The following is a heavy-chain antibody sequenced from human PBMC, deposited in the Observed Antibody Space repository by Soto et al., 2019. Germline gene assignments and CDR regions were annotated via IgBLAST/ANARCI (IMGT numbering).Heavy chain of an antibody. D-gene: IGHD6-19*01. J-gene: IGHJ1*01. Sequence: EVQLVQSGAEVKKPGESLKISCQGSGYSFNNYWIGWVRQLPGKGLEWMATLHPGDSDTRYSPSFQGQVTISIDNSISTAYPQWSSLKAWDAAMYYWATHSRQCEYVQYWRLRTVVIVSS. CDR1: GYSFNNYW. CDR2: LHPGDSDT. CDR3: ATHSRQCEYVQY. V-gene: IGHV5-51*03.